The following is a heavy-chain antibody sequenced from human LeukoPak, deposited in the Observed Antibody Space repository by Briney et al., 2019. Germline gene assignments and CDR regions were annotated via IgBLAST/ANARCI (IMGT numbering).Heavy chain of an antibody. J-gene: IGHJ3*02. Sequence: GGSLRLSCAASGFTVSINYMRSVRHAPGEGLGWGSVIYSNGGAYYAVSVKGRFTISTDNSKNTLYLQMNSLRAEDTAVYYCARAYCGGDCYLQDAFDIWGQGTMVTVSS. CDR1: GFTVSINY. CDR3: ARAYCGGDCYLQDAFDI. D-gene: IGHD2-21*02. V-gene: IGHV3-66*01. CDR2: IYSNGGA.